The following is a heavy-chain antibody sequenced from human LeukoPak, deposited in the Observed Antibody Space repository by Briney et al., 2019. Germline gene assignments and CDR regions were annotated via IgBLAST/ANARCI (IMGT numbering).Heavy chain of an antibody. CDR3: AKDRSCTGSSCNVGS. Sequence: GGSLRLSCAASGFSFSSFAMSWVRQAPGKGLEWVSAISGSGGSTYYADSVKGRFTISRDNSKNTLFLQMNSLRAEDTAVYYCAKDRSCTGSSCNVGSWGQGTMVTVSS. J-gene: IGHJ3*01. CDR1: GFSFSSFA. CDR2: ISGSGGST. V-gene: IGHV3-23*01. D-gene: IGHD2-2*01.